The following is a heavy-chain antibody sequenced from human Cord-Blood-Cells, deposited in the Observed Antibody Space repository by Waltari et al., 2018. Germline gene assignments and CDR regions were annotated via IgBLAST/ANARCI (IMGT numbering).Heavy chain of an antibody. Sequence: QVQLQQWGAGLLKPSETLSLTCAVYGGSFSGYYWSWIRQPPGKGLEWIGEINHSGSTNYNPSLKSRVTISVDTSKNQFSLKLSSVTAADTAVYYCARDTTIVVVPAARYWYFDLWGRGTLVTVSS. CDR2: INHSGST. D-gene: IGHD2-2*01. CDR3: ARDTTIVVVPAARYWYFDL. J-gene: IGHJ2*01. V-gene: IGHV4-34*01. CDR1: GGSFSGYY.